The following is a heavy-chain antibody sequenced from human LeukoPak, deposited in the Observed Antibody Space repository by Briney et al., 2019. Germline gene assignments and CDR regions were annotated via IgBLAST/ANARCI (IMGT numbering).Heavy chain of an antibody. D-gene: IGHD1-26*01. CDR1: GFTFDDYT. Sequence: PGGSLRLSCAASGFTFDDYTMHWVRQASGKGLEWVSLISWDGGSTYYADSVKGRFTISGDNSKNSLYLQMNSLRTEDTALYYCAKGYSGSYPYYFDYWGQGTLVTVSS. CDR2: ISWDGGST. CDR3: AKGYSGSYPYYFDY. J-gene: IGHJ4*02. V-gene: IGHV3-43*01.